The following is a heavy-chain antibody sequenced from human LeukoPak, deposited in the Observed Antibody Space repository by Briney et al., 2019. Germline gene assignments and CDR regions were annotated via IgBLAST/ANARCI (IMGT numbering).Heavy chain of an antibody. CDR3: ARSAEWELRALSFDY. V-gene: IGHV1-69*04. Sequence: SVEVSCKASGGTFSSYAISWVRQAPGQGLEWMGRIVPILGIANYAQKFQGRVTITADKSTSTAYMELSSLRSEDTAVYYCARSAEWELRALSFDYWGQGTLVTVSS. CDR2: IVPILGIA. D-gene: IGHD1-26*01. J-gene: IGHJ4*02. CDR1: GGTFSSYA.